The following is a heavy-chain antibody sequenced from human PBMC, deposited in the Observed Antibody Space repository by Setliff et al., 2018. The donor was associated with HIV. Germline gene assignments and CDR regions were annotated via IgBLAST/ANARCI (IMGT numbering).Heavy chain of an antibody. CDR1: GYTFRDFY. Sequence: ASVKVSCKASGYTFRDFYMHWVRQAPGKGLEWMGRVEPEDGQTKVAERFQDRITMTADTSADTAYLELRSLRSEDTAVYYCAREYDVLLWIGSQYGRGNLDSWGQGTPVTVSS. D-gene: IGHD3-10*01. CDR3: AREYDVLLWIGSQYGRGNLDS. CDR2: VEPEDGQT. V-gene: IGHV1-69-2*01. J-gene: IGHJ4*02.